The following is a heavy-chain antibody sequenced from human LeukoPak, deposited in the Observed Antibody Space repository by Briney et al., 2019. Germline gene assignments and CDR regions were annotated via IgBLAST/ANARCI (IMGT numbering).Heavy chain of an antibody. Sequence: PSETLSLTCTVSGGSISSYYWSWIRQPPGKGLEWIGYIYYSGSTNYNPSLKSRVTISVDTSKNQFSLKLSSMTAADTAVYYCASDGGSSGWYVIDYWGQGTLVTVSS. CDR1: GGSISSYY. J-gene: IGHJ4*02. V-gene: IGHV4-59*01. D-gene: IGHD6-19*01. CDR2: IYYSGST. CDR3: ASDGGSSGWYVIDY.